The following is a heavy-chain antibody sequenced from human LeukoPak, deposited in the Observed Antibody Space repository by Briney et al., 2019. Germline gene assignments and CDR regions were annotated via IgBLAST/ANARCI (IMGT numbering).Heavy chain of an antibody. CDR3: ARNRGGRSKWLVYYYYGMDV. CDR1: GYTSSSYG. Sequence: GASVKVSCKASGYTSSSYGISWVRQAPGQGLEWMGWISAYNGKTDYAQKLQGRVTMTTDTSTSTAYMELSSLRSEDTAVYYCARNRGGRSKWLVYYYYGMDVWGQGTTVTVSS. CDR2: ISAYNGKT. D-gene: IGHD6-19*01. J-gene: IGHJ6*02. V-gene: IGHV1-18*01.